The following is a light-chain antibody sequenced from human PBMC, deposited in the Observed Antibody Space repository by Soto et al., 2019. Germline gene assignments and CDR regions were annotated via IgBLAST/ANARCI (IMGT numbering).Light chain of an antibody. Sequence: DIQMTQSPSSVSASVGDRVTITCRATQVISSWLAWYQQKPGKAPKLLIYATSNLQSGVPSRFGASGSGTDFTLTITSLQPEDFATYSCQQANSFPYTFGQGTKLEIK. CDR1: QVISSW. CDR2: ATS. V-gene: IGKV1-12*01. CDR3: QQANSFPYT. J-gene: IGKJ2*01.